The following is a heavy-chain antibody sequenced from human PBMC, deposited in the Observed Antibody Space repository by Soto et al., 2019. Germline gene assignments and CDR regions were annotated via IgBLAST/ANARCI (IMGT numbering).Heavy chain of an antibody. V-gene: IGHV1-18*01. Sequence: QVQLVQSGAEVKKPGASVTVSCKASGYTFTSYYISCVRQAPGQGLEWMGWISGYNGNTNYAQKPQGRDTMTTNTSTSTAYMEPRSLSTDDTAVDYCAREGPPSLNGGQGTLVTVSS. CDR2: ISGYNGNT. D-gene: IGHD2-2*01. CDR1: GYTFTSYY. CDR3: AREGPPSLN. J-gene: IGHJ4*02.